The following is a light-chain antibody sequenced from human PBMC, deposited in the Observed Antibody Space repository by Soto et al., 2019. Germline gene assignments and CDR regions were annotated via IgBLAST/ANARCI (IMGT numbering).Light chain of an antibody. J-gene: IGLJ1*01. CDR1: SGHSSYA. CDR3: QTWGLGV. V-gene: IGLV4-69*01. CDR2: LNSDGSH. Sequence: QPVLTQSPSASASLGASVKLTCTLSSGHSSYAIAWHQQQPEKGPRYLMKLNSDGSHSKGDGIPDRFSGSSSGAERYLTISSLQSEDEADYYCQTWGLGVFGTGTKVTVL.